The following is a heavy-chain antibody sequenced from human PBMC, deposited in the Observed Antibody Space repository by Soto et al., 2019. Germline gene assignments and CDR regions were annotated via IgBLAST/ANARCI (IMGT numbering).Heavy chain of an antibody. J-gene: IGHJ4*02. CDR3: ARGQVGDFDY. CDR2: VYYTGST. Sequence: SETLSLTCSVSGDSIGRYYWSWIRQPPGKGLEWLGYVYYTGSTNYNPSLKSRVAISVDTSKSQFSLKLSSVTAADTAVYYCARGQVGDFDYWGQGTLVTVSS. CDR1: GDSIGRYY. V-gene: IGHV4-59*12. D-gene: IGHD2-15*01.